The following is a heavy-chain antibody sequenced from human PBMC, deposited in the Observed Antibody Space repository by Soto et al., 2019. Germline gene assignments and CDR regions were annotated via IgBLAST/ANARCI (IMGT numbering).Heavy chain of an antibody. V-gene: IGHV3-15*01. CDR2: IKSKTDGGTT. Sequence: PGGSLRLSCAASGFTFSNAWMSWVRQAPGKGLEWVGRIKSKTDGGTTDYAAPEKGRFTISRDDSKNTLYLQMNSLKTEDTAVYYCTTYDYYYYYGMDVWGQGTTVTVSS. CDR1: GFTFSNAW. J-gene: IGHJ6*02. CDR3: TTYDYYYYYGMDV.